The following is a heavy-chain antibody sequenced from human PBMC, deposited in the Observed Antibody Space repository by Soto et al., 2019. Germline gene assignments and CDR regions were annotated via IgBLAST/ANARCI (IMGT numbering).Heavy chain of an antibody. V-gene: IGHV1-8*01. Sequence: ASVKVSCKASGYTFTRFDINWVRQATGQGLEWMGWMNPNSGNTGYAQKFQGRVTMTRNTPISTAYMELSSLRSEDTAVYYCARAFTWGVAVAGPWGQGTLVTVSS. CDR2: MNPNSGNT. J-gene: IGHJ4*02. CDR1: GYTFTRFD. D-gene: IGHD6-19*01. CDR3: ARAFTWGVAVAGP.